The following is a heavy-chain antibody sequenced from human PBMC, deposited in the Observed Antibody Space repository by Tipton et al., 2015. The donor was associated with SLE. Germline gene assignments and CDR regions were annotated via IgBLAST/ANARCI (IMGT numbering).Heavy chain of an antibody. J-gene: IGHJ5*02. CDR3: ARGGGFDP. CDR1: GGSISSGGYS. V-gene: IGHV4-30-2*01. Sequence: LRLSCTVSGGSISSGGYSWSWIRQPPGKGLEWIGYIYHSGSTYYNPSLKSRVTISVDTSKNQFSLKLSSVAAADTAVYYCARGGGFDPWGQGTLVTVSS. CDR2: IYHSGST. D-gene: IGHD3-16*01.